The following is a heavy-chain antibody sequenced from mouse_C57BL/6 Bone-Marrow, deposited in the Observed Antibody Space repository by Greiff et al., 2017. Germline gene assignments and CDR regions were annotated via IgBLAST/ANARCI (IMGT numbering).Heavy chain of an antibody. J-gene: IGHJ3*01. D-gene: IGHD2-3*01. CDR2: IRNLAYSI. V-gene: IGHV5-15*01. CDR1: GFTFSDYG. CDR3: ARHGGYYETDAFAY. Sequence: EVQRVESGGGLVQPGGSLKLSCAASGFTFSDYGMAWVRQAPRKGPEWVAFIRNLAYSIYYADTVTGRFTISRENAKNTLYLEMSSLRSEDTAMYYCARHGGYYETDAFAYWGQGTLVTVSA.